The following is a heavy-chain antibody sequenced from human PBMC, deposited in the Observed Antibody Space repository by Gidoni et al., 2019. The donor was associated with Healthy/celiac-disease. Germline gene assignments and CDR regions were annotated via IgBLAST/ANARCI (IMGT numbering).Heavy chain of an antibody. J-gene: IGHJ4*02. CDR2: ISSSGSTI. Sequence: EVQLLESGGGLVQPGGSLRLSCAAPRFTFSSSELNWVRQAPGKGLEWVSYISSSGSTIYYADSVKSRFTISRDNAKNSLYLQMNSLRAEDTAVYYCARVFLYYYDSSGYPIFDYWGQGTLVTVSS. V-gene: IGHV3-48*03. CDR1: RFTFSSSE. CDR3: ARVFLYYYDSSGYPIFDY. D-gene: IGHD3-22*01.